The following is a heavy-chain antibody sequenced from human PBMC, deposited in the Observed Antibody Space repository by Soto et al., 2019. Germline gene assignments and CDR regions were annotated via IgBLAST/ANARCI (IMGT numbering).Heavy chain of an antibody. CDR2: INSDGSST. Sequence: PGGSLRLSCAASGFTLSSYWMYWVRQAPGKGLVWVSRINSDGSSTSYADSVKGRFTISRDNAKNTLYLQMNSLRAEDTAVYYCARDRDESGSYSRGGFYYWGQGTLLTVS. V-gene: IGHV3-74*01. D-gene: IGHD1-26*01. J-gene: IGHJ4*02. CDR1: GFTLSSYW. CDR3: ARDRDESGSYSRGGFYY.